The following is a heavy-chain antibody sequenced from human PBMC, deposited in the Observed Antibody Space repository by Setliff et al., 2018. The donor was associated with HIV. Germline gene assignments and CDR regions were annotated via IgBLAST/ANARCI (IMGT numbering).Heavy chain of an antibody. CDR3: TGDYNSGSHRFDY. Sequence: SETLSLTCTVSGGSISSYYWSWIRQSPGKGLEWIGYIYPIGSPDYPSGNTVYNPSLRSRVTLSLDTSKNQFSLKLTSVTAADVAVYYCTGDYNSGSHRFDYWGQGTPVTVS. D-gene: IGHD3-10*01. CDR2: IYPIGSPDYPSGNT. J-gene: IGHJ4*02. CDR1: GGSISSYY. V-gene: IGHV4-4*08.